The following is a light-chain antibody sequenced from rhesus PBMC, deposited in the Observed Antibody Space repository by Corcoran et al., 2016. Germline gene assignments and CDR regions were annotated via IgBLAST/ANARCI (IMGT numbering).Light chain of an antibody. CDR3: SSYAGSSVYI. CDR1: SSDIGAYNR. Sequence: QAALTQSPSVSGSPGQSVTISCTGTSSDIGAYNRVSWYQQPPGKVPKLMIYEGSKRPSGVSDRFSGAKSANTASLTISGLQAEDEADYYCSSYAGSSVYIFGAGTRLTVL. CDR2: EGS. V-gene: IGLV2-13*02. J-gene: IGLJ1*01.